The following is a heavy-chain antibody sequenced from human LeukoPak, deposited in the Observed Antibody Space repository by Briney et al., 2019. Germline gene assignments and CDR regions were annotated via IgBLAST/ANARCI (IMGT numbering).Heavy chain of an antibody. D-gene: IGHD3-10*01. V-gene: IGHV1-2*02. CDR1: GYTFTGYY. CDR2: INPNSGGT. J-gene: IGHJ4*02. Sequence: ASVKVSCKAPGYTFTGYYMHWVRQAPGQGLEWMGWINPNSGGTNYAQKFQGRVTMTRDTSNSTAYMELSRLRSDDTAVYYCARMGGGSGSYYNFDYWGQGTLVTVSS. CDR3: ARMGGGSGSYYNFDY.